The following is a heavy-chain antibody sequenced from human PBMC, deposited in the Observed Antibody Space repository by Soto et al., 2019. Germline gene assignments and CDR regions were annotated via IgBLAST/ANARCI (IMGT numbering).Heavy chain of an antibody. V-gene: IGHV3-13*01. CDR1: GFTFSSYA. Sequence: EVQLVESGGGLVQPGGSLRLSCAASGFTFSSYAMHWVRQATGEGLEWVSDIETAGDTFYLGSVKGRFTISRENAKNSLYLQMDSLSAGDTAVYYCARGRLAAGGLDAWGKGTTVTVSS. CDR3: ARGRLAAGGLDA. CDR2: IETAGDT. J-gene: IGHJ6*04. D-gene: IGHD6-13*01.